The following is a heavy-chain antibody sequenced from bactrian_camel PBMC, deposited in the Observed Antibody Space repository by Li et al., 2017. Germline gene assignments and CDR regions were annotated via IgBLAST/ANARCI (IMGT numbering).Heavy chain of an antibody. J-gene: IGHJ4*01. Sequence: HVQLVESGGALVRPGESLRLSCAASGFDFRYYYMNWVRQAPGKGLEWVSAISGSGTGTYYAESVKGRFTLSRDNTKNTLYLQLNSLKTEDTAMYYCAKYKLPPEPPVGQGTQVTVS. CDR2: ISGSGTGT. V-gene: IGHV3S1*01. CDR1: GFDFRYYY.